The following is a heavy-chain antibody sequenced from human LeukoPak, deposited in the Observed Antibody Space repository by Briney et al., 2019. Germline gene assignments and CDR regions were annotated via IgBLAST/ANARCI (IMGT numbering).Heavy chain of an antibody. CDR2: ICHNGGT. CDR3: ARDSAYATNWFDP. D-gene: IGHD5-12*01. CDR1: GGSITTSY. J-gene: IGHJ5*02. Sequence: SETLSLTCDVSGGSITTSYWNWLRQPPGKGPEWIGYICHNGGTNYNPSLESRVTMSVDVSKNQFSLRLRSVTAADTAVYYCARDSAYATNWFDPWGQGILVTVSS. V-gene: IGHV4-59*01.